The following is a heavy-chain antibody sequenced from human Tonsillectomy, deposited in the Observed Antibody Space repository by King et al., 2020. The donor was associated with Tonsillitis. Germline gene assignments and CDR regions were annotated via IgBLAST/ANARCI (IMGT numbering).Heavy chain of an antibody. CDR3: ARGHDYGDYVASY. CDR1: GYSFTNYW. CDR2: IYPSDSDT. V-gene: IGHV5-51*01. J-gene: IGHJ4*02. D-gene: IGHD4-17*01. Sequence: QLVESGAEVKKPGESLKISCKDSGYSFTNYWIAWVRQMPGKGLEWVGIIYPSDSDTRYSPSFQGQVTISADKSISTAYLQWSSLKASDTAMYYCARGHDYGDYVASYWGQGTLVTVSS.